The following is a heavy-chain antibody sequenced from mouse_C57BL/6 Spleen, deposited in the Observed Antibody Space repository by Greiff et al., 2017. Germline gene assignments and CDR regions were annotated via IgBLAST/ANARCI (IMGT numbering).Heavy chain of an antibody. D-gene: IGHD2-4*01. CDR3: ARGGINYAMDY. CDR1: GYAFTNYL. CDR2: INPGSGGT. J-gene: IGHJ4*01. V-gene: IGHV1-54*01. Sequence: QVQLQQSGAELVRPGTSVKVSCKASGYAFTNYLIEWVKQRPGQGLEWIGVINPGSGGTNYNEKFKGKATLTADKSSSTAYMQLSSLTSEDSAVYFCARGGINYAMDYWGQGTSVTVSS.